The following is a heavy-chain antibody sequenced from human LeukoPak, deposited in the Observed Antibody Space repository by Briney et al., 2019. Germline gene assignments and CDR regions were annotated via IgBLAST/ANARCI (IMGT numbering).Heavy chain of an antibody. CDR1: GYTFTSYA. CDR2: INGGNDNT. D-gene: IGHD3-16*01. J-gene: IGHJ4*02. CDR3: ARDWSGGFDY. V-gene: IGHV1-3*01. Sequence: ASVKVSCKASGYTFTSYAMHWVRQAPGQRLEWMGWINGGNDNTKYSQKFQGRVTITRDTSASTAYMELSSLRSEDTAVYYCARDWSGGFDYWGQGTLVTVSS.